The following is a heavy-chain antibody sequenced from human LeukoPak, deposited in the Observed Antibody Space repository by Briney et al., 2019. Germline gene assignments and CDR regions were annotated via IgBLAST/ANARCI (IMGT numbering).Heavy chain of an antibody. V-gene: IGHV3-33*01. J-gene: IGHJ3*02. CDR1: GFTFSSHG. CDR2: IWSDGTNK. Sequence: GGSLRLSCVASGFTFSSHGMHWVRQAPGKGLEWGAVIWSDGTNKYFAGSVKGRFTISRDNSKNTLYLQMNSLRAEDTAVYYCARARGSSGYSMGAFEIWGQGTMVTVSS. D-gene: IGHD3-22*01. CDR3: ARARGSSGYSMGAFEI.